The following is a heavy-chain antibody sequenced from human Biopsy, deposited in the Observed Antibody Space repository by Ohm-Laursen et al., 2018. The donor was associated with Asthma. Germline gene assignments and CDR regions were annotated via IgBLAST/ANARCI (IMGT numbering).Heavy chain of an antibody. CDR2: IYPNSGAT. Sequence: VASVKVSCKASGYPFIGYHIHWMRQAPGQGLEWMGRIYPNSGATNYAQKFQGRVTMTRDTSISTAYMEVSRLRSDDTAVYYCARGQKSAGDRWFDPWGQGTLVTVSS. CDR1: GYPFIGYH. J-gene: IGHJ5*02. CDR3: ARGQKSAGDRWFDP. D-gene: IGHD6-13*01. V-gene: IGHV1-2*06.